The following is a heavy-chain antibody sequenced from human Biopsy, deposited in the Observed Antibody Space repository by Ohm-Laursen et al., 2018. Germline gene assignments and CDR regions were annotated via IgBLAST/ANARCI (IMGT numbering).Heavy chain of an antibody. V-gene: IGHV3-21*01. D-gene: IGHD1-7*01. CDR1: GFTFSTYS. J-gene: IGHJ5*02. CDR3: VREGGYNWNYVEWFDP. CDR2: ISGTSTYI. Sequence: SLRLSCAASGFTFSTYSMDWVRQATGKGLEWVSSISGTSTYIYYADSVKGRFTISRDNAKNSVFLQMNSLRAEDTAVYYCVREGGYNWNYVEWFDPWGQGTLVTVSS.